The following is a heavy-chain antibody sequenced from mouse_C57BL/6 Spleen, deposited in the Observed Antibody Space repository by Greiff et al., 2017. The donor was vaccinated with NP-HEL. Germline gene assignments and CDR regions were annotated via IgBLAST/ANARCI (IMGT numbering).Heavy chain of an antibody. CDR3: ARSYYDYDGYFDY. CDR1: GYTFTSYW. Sequence: QVQLKQPGAELVKPGASVKLSCKASGYTFTSYWMHWVKQRPGQGLEWIGMIHPNSGSTNYNEKFKSKATLTVDKSSSTAYMQLSSLTSEDSAVYYCARSYYDYDGYFDYWGQGTTLTVSS. V-gene: IGHV1-64*01. CDR2: IHPNSGST. J-gene: IGHJ2*01. D-gene: IGHD2-4*01.